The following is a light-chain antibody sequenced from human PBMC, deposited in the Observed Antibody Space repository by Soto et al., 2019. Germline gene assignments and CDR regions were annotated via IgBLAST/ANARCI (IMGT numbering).Light chain of an antibody. Sequence: QSFLTQPASVSGSPGQSITISCSGTSSDIGTYDHVAWFQQFPGKTPKLVIYSVSDRPSGVSNRFSGSKSGNTASLTISGLQAEDEADYYCSSYTSSSTLVFGTGTKVTVL. J-gene: IGLJ1*01. CDR1: SSDIGTYDH. CDR3: SSYTSSSTLV. CDR2: SVS. V-gene: IGLV2-14*01.